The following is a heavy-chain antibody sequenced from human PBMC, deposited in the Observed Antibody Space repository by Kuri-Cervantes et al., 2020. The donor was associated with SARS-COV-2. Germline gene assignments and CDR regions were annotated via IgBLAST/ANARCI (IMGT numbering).Heavy chain of an antibody. CDR2: IYHSEST. CDR3: ARFRRDNCSGGSCYSDDYFDY. Sequence: SETLSLTCTVSGGSPGSSSYYWGWIRQPPGKGLEWIGSIYHSESTYYNPSLKSRVTISVDTSKNRFSLKLSSVTAADTAVYYCARFRRDNCSGGSCYSDDYFDYWGQGTLVTVSS. D-gene: IGHD2-15*01. CDR1: GGSPGSSSYY. V-gene: IGHV4-39*07. J-gene: IGHJ4*02.